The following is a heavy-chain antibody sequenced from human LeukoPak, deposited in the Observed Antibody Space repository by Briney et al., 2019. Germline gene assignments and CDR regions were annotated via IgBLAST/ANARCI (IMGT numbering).Heavy chain of an antibody. CDR2: ISYDGSNK. J-gene: IGHJ4*02. Sequence: PGGSLRLSCAASGFTFDNYRMSWVRQAPGKGLEWVAVISYDGSNKYYADSVKGRFTISRDNSKNTLYLQMNSLRAEDTAVYYCARAGGYCSGGSCYDYWGQGTLVTVSS. CDR3: ARAGGYCSGGSCYDY. CDR1: GFTFDNYR. D-gene: IGHD2-15*01. V-gene: IGHV3-30*03.